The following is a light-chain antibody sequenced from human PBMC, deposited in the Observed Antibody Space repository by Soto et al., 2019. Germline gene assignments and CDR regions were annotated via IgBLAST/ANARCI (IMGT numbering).Light chain of an antibody. CDR3: QQSYTIPLT. CDR1: QNIRSY. Sequence: DIQMTQSPSSLSASVGDTVTITCRASQNIRSYLKWHQQKPGEAPRVLISDFSTLQSGVPSRFGGSGSGTDFTLTISNLQPEDSATYYCQQSYTIPLTFAGGTKVEIK. CDR2: DFS. V-gene: IGKV1-39*01. J-gene: IGKJ4*01.